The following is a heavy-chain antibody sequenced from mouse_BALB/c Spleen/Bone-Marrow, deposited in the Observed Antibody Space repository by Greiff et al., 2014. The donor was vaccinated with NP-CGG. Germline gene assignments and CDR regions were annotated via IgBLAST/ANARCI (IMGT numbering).Heavy chain of an antibody. V-gene: IGHV2-9*02. J-gene: IGHJ4*01. CDR3: ARGYYYEGAMDY. Sequence: VQGVESGPGLVAPSQSLSITCTVSGFSLTSYGVHWVRQPPGKVLEWLGVIWAGGSTNYNSALMSRLSISKDNSKSQVFLKMNSLQTDDTAMYYCARGYYYEGAMDYWGQGTSVTVSS. D-gene: IGHD1-1*01. CDR2: IWAGGST. CDR1: GFSLTSYG.